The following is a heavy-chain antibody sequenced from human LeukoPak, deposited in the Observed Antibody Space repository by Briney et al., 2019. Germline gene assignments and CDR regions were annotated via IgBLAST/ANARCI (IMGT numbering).Heavy chain of an antibody. J-gene: IGHJ5*02. CDR1: GFTFSSYA. Sequence: PGGSLRLSCAASGFTFSSYAMHWVRQAPGKGLEWVAVISYDGSNKYYADSVKGRFTISRDNSKNTLYLQMNSLRAEDTAVYYCARDVGRNWFDPWGQGTLVTVSS. CDR2: ISYDGSNK. CDR3: ARDVGRNWFDP. V-gene: IGHV3-30*04.